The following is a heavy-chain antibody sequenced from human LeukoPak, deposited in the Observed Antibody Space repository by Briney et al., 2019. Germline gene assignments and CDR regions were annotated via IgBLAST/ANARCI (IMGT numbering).Heavy chain of an antibody. CDR1: VGSISSGCYS. V-gene: IGHV4-30-2*01. D-gene: IGHD3-3*01. J-gene: IGHJ6*02. CDR3: ARSPYLLEWLFPEYYYGMDV. Sequence: KPSQTLSLTCAVSVGSISSGCYSWSWIRQPPGKGLEWIGYIYHSGNTYYNPSLKSRVTISVDTSKNQFSLKLSSVTAADTAVYYCARSPYLLEWLFPEYYYGMDVWGQGTTVTVSS. CDR2: IYHSGNT.